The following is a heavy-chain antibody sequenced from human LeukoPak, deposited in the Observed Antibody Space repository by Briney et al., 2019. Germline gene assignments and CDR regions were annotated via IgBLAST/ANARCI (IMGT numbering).Heavy chain of an antibody. CDR1: GFTFSGYW. CDR3: ARFGMDAAIDY. J-gene: IGHJ4*02. Sequence: GGSLRLSCAASGFTFSGYWMSWVRQAPGKGLEWVATIKQDASEKTYVDSVEGRFTSSRDNAKRSLFLQMDSLRAEDTAVYYCARFGMDAAIDYWGQGTLVTVSS. V-gene: IGHV3-7*01. CDR2: IKQDASEK. D-gene: IGHD2-15*01.